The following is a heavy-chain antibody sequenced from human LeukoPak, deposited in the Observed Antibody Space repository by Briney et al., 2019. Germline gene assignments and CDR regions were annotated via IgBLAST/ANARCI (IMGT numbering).Heavy chain of an antibody. CDR3: ARGRNYDFWSGLFDP. CDR2: ISSSGSTI. D-gene: IGHD3-3*01. V-gene: IGHV3-48*03. J-gene: IGHJ5*02. Sequence: GGSLRLSSAASGFTFSSYETNWVRQAPGKGLEWVSYISSSGSTIYYADSVKGRFTISRDNAKNSLYLQMNSLRAEDTAVYYCARGRNYDFWSGLFDPWGQGTLVTVSS. CDR1: GFTFSSYE.